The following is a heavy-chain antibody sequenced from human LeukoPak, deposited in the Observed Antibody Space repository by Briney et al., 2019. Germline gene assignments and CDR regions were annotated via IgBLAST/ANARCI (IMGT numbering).Heavy chain of an antibody. CDR3: ATESGEYCSSTSCYGYYYYGMDV. CDR2: IIPILGIA. V-gene: IGHV1-69*04. CDR1: GGTFSSYA. J-gene: IGHJ6*02. Sequence: SVKVSCKASGGTFSSYAISWVRQAPGQGLEWTGRIIPILGIANYAQKFQGRVTITADKSTSTAYMELSSLRSEDTAVYYCATESGEYCSSTSCYGYYYYGMDVWGQGTTVTVSS. D-gene: IGHD2-2*01.